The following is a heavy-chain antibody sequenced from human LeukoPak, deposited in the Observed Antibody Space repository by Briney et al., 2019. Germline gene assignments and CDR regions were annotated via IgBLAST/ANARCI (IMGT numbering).Heavy chain of an antibody. Sequence: GGSLRLSCAASGFTFDDYTMHWVRQGPGKGLEWVSLITWDGGYSYYADSVKGRFTVSRDNSVNSLYLQMNSLRTEDTALYYCARASGYHYYFDYWGQGTLVTVSS. V-gene: IGHV3-43*01. CDR1: GFTFDDYT. J-gene: IGHJ4*02. D-gene: IGHD5-12*01. CDR2: ITWDGGYS. CDR3: ARASGYHYYFDY.